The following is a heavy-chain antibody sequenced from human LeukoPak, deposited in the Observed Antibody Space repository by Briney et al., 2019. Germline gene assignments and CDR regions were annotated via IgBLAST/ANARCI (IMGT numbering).Heavy chain of an antibody. D-gene: IGHD5-12*01. CDR1: GGSISSSSYY. CDR2: IYYSGST. J-gene: IGHJ4*02. Sequence: SETLSLTCTGSGGSISSSSYYWGWIRQPPGKGLEGIGSIYYSGSTYYNPSLKSRATIPVDTSKNQFFLKLSSVTAADTAVYYCASKRIVATIYYYWGQGTLVTVSS. V-gene: IGHV4-39*01. CDR3: ASKRIVATIYYY.